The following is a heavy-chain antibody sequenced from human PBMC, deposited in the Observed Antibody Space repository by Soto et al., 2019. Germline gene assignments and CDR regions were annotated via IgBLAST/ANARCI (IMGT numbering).Heavy chain of an antibody. CDR3: ARDPHEYWTSYWFDP. CDR2: ISIDGAGK. J-gene: IGHJ5*02. V-gene: IGHV3-30-3*01. CDR1: GFSFNRYV. D-gene: IGHD3-3*01. Sequence: GGSLRLSCAASGFSFNRYVMHWVRQAPGKGLEWVAAISIDGAGKWYAASVRGRFTLSRDNSINTLYLQMNDLRSDDTAVYYCARDPHEYWTSYWFDPWGQGTLVTVSS.